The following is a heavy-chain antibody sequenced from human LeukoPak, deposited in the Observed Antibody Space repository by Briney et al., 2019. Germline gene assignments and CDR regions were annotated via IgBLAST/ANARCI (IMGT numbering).Heavy chain of an antibody. CDR3: ARGYYSGSRIDY. CDR2: INSDGTTT. Sequence: PGGSLRLSCAASAFTFSSYWMHWVRQGPGKGLMWVARINSDGTTTTYADSVKGRFTISRDNATNTLYLQMNSLTADDTAVYYCARGYYSGSRIDYWGQGTLVTVSS. V-gene: IGHV3-74*01. J-gene: IGHJ4*02. CDR1: AFTFSSYW. D-gene: IGHD6-13*01.